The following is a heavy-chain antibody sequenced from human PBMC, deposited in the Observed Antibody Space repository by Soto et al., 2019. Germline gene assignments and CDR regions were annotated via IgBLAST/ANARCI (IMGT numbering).Heavy chain of an antibody. Sequence: QVQLVQSGAEVKKPGSSVKVSCTASGGTFSSYAISWVRQAPGQGLEWMGGIIPIFGTANYAQKFQGRVTITADKSTSTAYMELSSLRSEDTAVYYCARDSGDGYKDYYYGMDVWGQGTTVTVSS. V-gene: IGHV1-69*06. CDR3: ARDSGDGYKDYYYGMDV. D-gene: IGHD5-12*01. CDR1: GGTFSSYA. CDR2: IIPIFGTA. J-gene: IGHJ6*02.